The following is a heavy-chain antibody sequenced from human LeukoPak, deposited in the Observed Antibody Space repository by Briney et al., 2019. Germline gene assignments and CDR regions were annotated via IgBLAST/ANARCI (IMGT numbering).Heavy chain of an antibody. CDR2: IIPILGIA. V-gene: IGHV1-69*04. CDR3: ARPPATAYGDFEL. D-gene: IGHD4-17*01. CDR1: GYTFTSYG. Sequence: SVKVSCKASGYTFTSYGISWVRQAPGQGLEWMGRIIPILGIANYAQKFQGRVTITADKSTSTAYMELSSLRSEDTAVYYCARPPATAYGDFELWGQGTLVTVSS. J-gene: IGHJ5*02.